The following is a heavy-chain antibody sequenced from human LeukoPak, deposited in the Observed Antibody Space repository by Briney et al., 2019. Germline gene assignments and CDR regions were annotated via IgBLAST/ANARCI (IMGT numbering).Heavy chain of an antibody. CDR1: GYTFTGYY. Sequence: GASVKVSCKASGYTFTGYYMHWVRQAPGQGLEWMGWINPNSGGTNYAQKFQGWVTMTRDTSISTAYMELSRLRSDDTAVYYCARAPLYYYGSGSTNWFDPWGQGTLVTVSS. D-gene: IGHD3-10*01. CDR3: ARAPLYYYGSGSTNWFDP. J-gene: IGHJ5*02. V-gene: IGHV1-2*04. CDR2: INPNSGGT.